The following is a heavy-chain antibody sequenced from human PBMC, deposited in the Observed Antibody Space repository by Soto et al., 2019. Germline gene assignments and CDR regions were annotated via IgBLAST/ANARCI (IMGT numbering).Heavy chain of an antibody. D-gene: IGHD2-21*02. CDR2: IWYDGSNK. V-gene: IGHV3-33*01. Sequence: GGSLRLSCIASGFTFGDYAMSWFRQAPGKGLEWVAVIWYDGSNKYYADSVKGRFTISRDNSKNTLYLQMNSLRAEDTAVYYCAREGYCGGDCYYDAFDIWGQGTMVTVSS. CDR3: AREGYCGGDCYYDAFDI. CDR1: GFTFGDYA. J-gene: IGHJ3*02.